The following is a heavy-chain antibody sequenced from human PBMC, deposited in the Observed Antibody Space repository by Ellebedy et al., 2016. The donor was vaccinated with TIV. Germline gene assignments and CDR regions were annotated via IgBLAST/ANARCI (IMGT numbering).Heavy chain of an antibody. D-gene: IGHD3-9*01. J-gene: IGHJ3*01. Sequence: GESLKISCVASGFTFRNYWMTWVRQAPGKGLQWVAHISQDGRETYYVDSVKGRFTISRDNANNSLNLQMISLRVEDTAVYYCARDRYFYQLDALDFWGQGTTLIVSS. V-gene: IGHV3-7*03. CDR2: ISQDGRET. CDR1: GFTFRNYW. CDR3: ARDRYFYQLDALDF.